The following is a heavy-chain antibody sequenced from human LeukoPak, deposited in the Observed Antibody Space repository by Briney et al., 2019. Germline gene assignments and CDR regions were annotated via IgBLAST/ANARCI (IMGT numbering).Heavy chain of an antibody. D-gene: IGHD1-26*01. V-gene: IGHV1-2*06. CDR2: INPNSGGT. J-gene: IGHJ6*02. Sequence: AASVTVSFTASGYTFTVYYMHWVRQAPGRGVEGMGRINPNSGGTNYAQKFQGRVTMTRDTSISTAYMELSRLRSDDTAVYYCASGPIRGARDPAYYYYGMDVWGQGTTVTVSS. CDR3: ASGPIRGARDPAYYYYGMDV. CDR1: GYTFTVYY.